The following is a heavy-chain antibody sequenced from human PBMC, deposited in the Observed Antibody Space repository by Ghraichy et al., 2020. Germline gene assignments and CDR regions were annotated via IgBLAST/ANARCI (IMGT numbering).Heavy chain of an antibody. CDR1: GFTFSSYG. D-gene: IGHD6-19*01. Sequence: GGSLRLSCAASGFTFSSYGMHWVRQAPGKGLEWVAFIRYDGSNKYYADSVKGRFTISRDNSKNTLYLQMNSLRAEDTAVYYCAKGPLAVAGTFDYWGQGTLVTVSS. CDR3: AKGPLAVAGTFDY. J-gene: IGHJ4*02. CDR2: IRYDGSNK. V-gene: IGHV3-30*02.